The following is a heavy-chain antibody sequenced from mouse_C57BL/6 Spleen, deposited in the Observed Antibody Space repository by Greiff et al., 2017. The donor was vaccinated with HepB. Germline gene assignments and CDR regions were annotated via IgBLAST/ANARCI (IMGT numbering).Heavy chain of an antibody. CDR3: ARGGEDEKGAMDY. V-gene: IGHV1-50*01. CDR1: GYTFTSYW. D-gene: IGHD3-3*01. CDR2: IDPSDSYT. Sequence: QVQLQQSGAELVKPGASVKLSCKASGYTFTSYWMQWVKQRPGQGLEWIGEIDPSDSYTNYNQKFKGKATLTVDTSSSTAYMQLSSLTSEDSAVYYCARGGEDEKGAMDYWGQGTSVTVSS. J-gene: IGHJ4*01.